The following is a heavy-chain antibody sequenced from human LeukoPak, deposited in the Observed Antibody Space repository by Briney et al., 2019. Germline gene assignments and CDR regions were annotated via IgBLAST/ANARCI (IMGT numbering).Heavy chain of an antibody. Sequence: QPGGSLRLSCAASGLTFSDFWMHWVRQPPGKGLVWVALVKGDGRTTIYADSVKGRFTISRDNAKNTLYLQMNSLRADDSGVYYCATEHSYGYDYWGQGVLVTVSS. CDR3: ATEHSYGYDY. CDR1: GLTFSDFW. CDR2: VKGDGRTT. D-gene: IGHD5-18*01. J-gene: IGHJ4*02. V-gene: IGHV3-74*01.